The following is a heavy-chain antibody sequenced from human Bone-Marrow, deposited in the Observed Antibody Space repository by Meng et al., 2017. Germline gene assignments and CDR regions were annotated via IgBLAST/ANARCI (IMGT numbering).Heavy chain of an antibody. Sequence: GESLKISCAACGFTFSSYDMHWVRQATGKGLEWVSAIGTAGDTYYPGSVKGQFTISRENAKNSLYLQMNSLRAEDTALYYCARVSRGSYLDWGQGTLVTVSS. CDR1: GFTFSSYD. V-gene: IGHV3-13*03. J-gene: IGHJ4*02. CDR3: ARVSRGSYLD. CDR2: IGTAGDT. D-gene: IGHD1-26*01.